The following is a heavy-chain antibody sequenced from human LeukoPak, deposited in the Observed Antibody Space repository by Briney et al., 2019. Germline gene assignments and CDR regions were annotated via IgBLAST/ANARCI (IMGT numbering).Heavy chain of an antibody. CDR2: ISNSGNTI. Sequence: GGSLRLSCAAYGSTFNTYSMNWVRQAPGKGLEWISYISNSGNTIYYADSVKGRFTISRDNAKNSLYLQMNSLRAEDSAVYYCATRQDYWGQGTLVTVSS. V-gene: IGHV3-48*01. J-gene: IGHJ4*02. CDR3: ATRQDY. CDR1: GSTFNTYS.